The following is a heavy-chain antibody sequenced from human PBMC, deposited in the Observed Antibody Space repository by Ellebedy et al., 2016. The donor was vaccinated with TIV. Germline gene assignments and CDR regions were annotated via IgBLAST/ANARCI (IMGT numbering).Heavy chain of an antibody. CDR3: AKASEESFDWLSEMYFDS. J-gene: IGHJ4*02. D-gene: IGHD3-9*01. V-gene: IGHV3-23*01. CDR1: GFTFGTYA. CDR2: ISGSGGIT. Sequence: GGSLRLSXAASGFTFGTYAMTWVRLAPGKGLEWVSGISGSGGITFYADSVKGRFTISRDNSKDTLYLQMNSLRAEDTAVYYCAKASEESFDWLSEMYFDSWGQGALVTVSS.